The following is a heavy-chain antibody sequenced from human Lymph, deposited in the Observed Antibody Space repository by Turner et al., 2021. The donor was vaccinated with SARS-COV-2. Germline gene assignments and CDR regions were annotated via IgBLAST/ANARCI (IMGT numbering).Heavy chain of an antibody. J-gene: IGHJ4*02. CDR2: FDPEDGET. CDR3: ATLKSNWKILTGRYYFDF. CDR1: GYTLTELS. D-gene: IGHD1-1*01. Sequence: QVQLVQSGAVVKKPGASVTVSCKVSGYTLTELSIHWVRQAPGKGLELMGGFDPEDGETIYEQKFQGRVTMTEDTSTDTAYMELSSLRSEDTAVYYCATLKSNWKILTGRYYFDFWGQGTLITVAS. V-gene: IGHV1-24*01.